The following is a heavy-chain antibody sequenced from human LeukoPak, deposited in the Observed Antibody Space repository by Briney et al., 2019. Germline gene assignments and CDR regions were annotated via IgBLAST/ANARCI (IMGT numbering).Heavy chain of an antibody. V-gene: IGHV5-51*01. D-gene: IGHD6-13*01. J-gene: IGHJ5*02. CDR2: IYLGDSDT. CDR3: AMGPCGKEQLVGNWFDP. CDR1: GYHFANCW. Sequence: GESLKISCKGSGYHFANCWIGWVRQVPGKGLEWMGIIYLGDSDTRYSPSFQGQVTISADKSISTAYLQWSSLKASDTAMYCCAMGPCGKEQLVGNWFDPWGQGILVTVSS.